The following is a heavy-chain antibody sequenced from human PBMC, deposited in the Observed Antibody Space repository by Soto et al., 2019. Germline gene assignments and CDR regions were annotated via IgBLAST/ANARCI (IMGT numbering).Heavy chain of an antibody. CDR3: AKAGGSTWDSGMDV. Sequence: GGSLRLSCAASGFTFSNYAMIWVRQAPGKGLEWVSSTSGSGDDTCYADSVKGRFTISRDNSKNTLYLQMNSLRAEDTALYYCAKAGGSTWDSGMDVWGQGTTVTVSS. CDR1: GFTFSNYA. D-gene: IGHD2-15*01. V-gene: IGHV3-23*01. CDR2: TSGSGDDT. J-gene: IGHJ6*02.